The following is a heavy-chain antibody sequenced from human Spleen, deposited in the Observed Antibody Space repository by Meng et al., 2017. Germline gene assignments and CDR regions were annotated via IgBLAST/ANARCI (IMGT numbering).Heavy chain of an antibody. J-gene: IGHJ4*02. CDR2: IWNDGSKK. Sequence: GESLKISCAASGFTFSSYGIHWVRQAPGKGLEWVAVIWNDGSKKYYADSAKGRFTISRDDAKNTVYLQMNSLRAEDTAVYYCARDADWVIFDHWGQGALVTVSS. CDR1: GFTFSSYG. CDR3: ARDADWVIFDH. D-gene: IGHD3-9*01. V-gene: IGHV3-33*01.